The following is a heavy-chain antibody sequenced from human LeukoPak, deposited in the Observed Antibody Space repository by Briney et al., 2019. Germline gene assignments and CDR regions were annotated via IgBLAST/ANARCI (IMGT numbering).Heavy chain of an antibody. Sequence: GSLKISCKASGYSFTNYWIGWVRQMPGKGLECMGIIYPSDSDTRYSPSLQGQVTISADKSISTAYLQWSSLKASDTAMYYCARAGSAFDIWGQGTMVTVSS. CDR2: IYPSDSDT. V-gene: IGHV5-51*01. CDR3: ARAGSAFDI. CDR1: GYSFTNYW. J-gene: IGHJ3*02.